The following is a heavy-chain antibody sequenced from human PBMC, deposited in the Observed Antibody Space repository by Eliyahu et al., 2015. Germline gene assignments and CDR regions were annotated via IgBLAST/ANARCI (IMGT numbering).Heavy chain of an antibody. CDR3: ATHFDGAGITMIVVAQDAFDI. Sequence: QLQLQESGPGLVKPSETLSLTCTVSGGSISSSSYYWGWIRQPPGKGLEWIGSIYYSGSTYYNPSLKSRVTISVDTSKNQFSLKLSSVTAADTAVYYCATHFDGAGITMIVVAQDAFDIWGQGTMVTVSS. J-gene: IGHJ3*02. CDR2: IYYSGST. D-gene: IGHD3-22*01. V-gene: IGHV4-39*01. CDR1: GGSISSSSYY.